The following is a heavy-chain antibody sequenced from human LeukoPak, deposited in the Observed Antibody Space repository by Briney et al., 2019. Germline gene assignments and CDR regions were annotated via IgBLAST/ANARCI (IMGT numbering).Heavy chain of an antibody. CDR2: IIPILGIA. J-gene: IGHJ6*02. CDR1: GGTFSSYA. V-gene: IGHV1-69*04. CDR3: ARGIAVAYYGMDV. Sequence: SVKVSCKSSGGTFSSYAINWVRQAPGQGLEWMGRIIPILGIANYAQKLQGRVTITADKSTSTAYMELSSLRSEDAAVYYCARGIAVAYYGMDVWGQGTTVTVSS. D-gene: IGHD6-19*01.